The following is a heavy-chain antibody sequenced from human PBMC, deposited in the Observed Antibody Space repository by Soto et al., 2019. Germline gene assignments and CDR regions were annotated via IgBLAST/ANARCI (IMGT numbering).Heavy chain of an antibody. J-gene: IGHJ4*02. D-gene: IGHD3-9*01. CDR2: ISYDGSNK. CDR3: AKAYDSYYDILTGYLDY. V-gene: IGHV3-30*18. Sequence: GGSLRLSCAASGFTFSSYGMHWVRQAPGKGLEWVAVISYDGSNKYYADSVKGRFTISRDNSKNTLYLQMNSLRAEDTAVYYCAKAYDSYYDILTGYLDYWGQGTLVTVSS. CDR1: GFTFSSYG.